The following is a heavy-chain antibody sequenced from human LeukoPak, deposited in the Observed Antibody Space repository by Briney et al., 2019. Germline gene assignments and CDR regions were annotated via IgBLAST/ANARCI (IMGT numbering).Heavy chain of an antibody. CDR1: GFTFSSYG. CDR2: IWYDGNNK. Sequence: GGSLRLSCTASGFTFSSYGRHWLPQAPGKGREGVAVIWYDGNNKYYEDFVKGRFPISRDNSKNTLYLQMNSLRAEDTAVYYCARDWGSGNSYYFDYWGQGTLVTVSS. CDR3: ARDWGSGNSYYFDY. D-gene: IGHD3-10*01. V-gene: IGHV3-33*01. J-gene: IGHJ4*02.